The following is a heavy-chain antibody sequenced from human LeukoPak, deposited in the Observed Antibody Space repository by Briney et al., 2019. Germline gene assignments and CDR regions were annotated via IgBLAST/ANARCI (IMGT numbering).Heavy chain of an antibody. D-gene: IGHD3-10*01. CDR3: ARVGRGLYSMDV. CDR1: GGSISSSSYY. Sequence: ETLSLTCTVSGGSISSSSYYWGWVRQTPGKGLEWVSYIINSGGTIYYADSVQGRFTISRDNAKNSLYLQMNSLRDEDTAVYYCARVGRGLYSMDVWGQGTTVTVSS. V-gene: IGHV3-48*02. CDR2: IINSGGTI. J-gene: IGHJ6*02.